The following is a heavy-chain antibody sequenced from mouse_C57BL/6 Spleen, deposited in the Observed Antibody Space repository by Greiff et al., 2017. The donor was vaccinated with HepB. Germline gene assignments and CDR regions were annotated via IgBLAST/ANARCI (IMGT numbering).Heavy chain of an antibody. D-gene: IGHD2-3*01. J-gene: IGHJ4*01. Sequence: VQLQQSGAELVRPGASVKLSCKASGYTFTDYYINWVKQRPGQGLEWIARIYPGSGNTYYNEKFKGKATLTAEKSSSTAYMQLSSLTSEDSAVYFWAREDYDGYPYAMDYWGQGTSVTVSS. CDR3: AREDYDGYPYAMDY. CDR2: IYPGSGNT. CDR1: GYTFTDYY. V-gene: IGHV1-76*01.